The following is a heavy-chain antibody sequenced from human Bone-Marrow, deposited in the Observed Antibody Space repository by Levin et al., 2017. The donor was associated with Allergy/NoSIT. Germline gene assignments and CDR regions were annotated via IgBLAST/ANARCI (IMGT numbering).Heavy chain of an antibody. CDR1: GFTFSSYW. J-gene: IGHJ5*02. D-gene: IGHD4-11*01. V-gene: IGHV3-7*01. CDR2: IKQDGREK. CDR3: ARCFGGFSNRPEGWFDP. Sequence: SCAASGFTFSSYWMSWVRQAPGKGLEWVANIKQDGREKYYVDSVKGRFTISRDNAKNSLYLQMNSLTAEDTAVYYCARCFGGFSNRPEGWFDPWGNGPLVTVS.